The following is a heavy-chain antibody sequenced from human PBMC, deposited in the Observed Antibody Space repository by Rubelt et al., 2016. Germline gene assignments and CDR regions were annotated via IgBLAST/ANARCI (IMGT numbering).Heavy chain of an antibody. Sequence: QLQLQESGSGLVKPSQTLSLTCAVSGGSISSSSYYWGWIRQPPGKGLEWIGSIYYSGSTYYNPSLKSRVTISVDTSKNQFSLKLSSVTAADTAVYYCARDQDMIAFGLGYYYGMDVWGQGTTVTVSS. CDR2: IYYSGST. D-gene: IGHD3-22*01. V-gene: IGHV4-39*07. CDR3: ARDQDMIAFGLGYYYGMDV. J-gene: IGHJ6*02. CDR1: GGSISSSSYY.